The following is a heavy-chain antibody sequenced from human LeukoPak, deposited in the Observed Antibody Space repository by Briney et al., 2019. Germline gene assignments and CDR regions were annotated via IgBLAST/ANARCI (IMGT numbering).Heavy chain of an antibody. D-gene: IGHD3-16*02. J-gene: IGHJ4*02. CDR2: ISYDGSNK. Sequence: PGRSLRLSCAASGFTLSSYGMHWVRQAPGKGLEWVAVISYDGSNKYYADSVKGRFTISRDNSKNTLYLQMNSLRAEDTAVYYCAKDLSVTFGGVIVPLDYWGQGTLVTVSS. CDR1: GFTLSSYG. CDR3: AKDLSVTFGGVIVPLDY. V-gene: IGHV3-30*18.